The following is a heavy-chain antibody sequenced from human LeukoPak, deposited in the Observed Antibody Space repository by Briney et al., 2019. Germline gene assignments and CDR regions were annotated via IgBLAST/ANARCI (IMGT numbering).Heavy chain of an antibody. J-gene: IGHJ5*02. CDR3: AKSRWTYYDCGES. V-gene: IGHV1-2*02. CDR2: INPNSGGT. CDR1: GYTFTGYY. Sequence: GASVKVSCKASGYTFTGYYMHWVRQAPGQGLEWMGWINPNSGGTNYAQKFQGRVTMTRDTSISTAYMELSRLRSDDTAVYYCAKSRWTYYDCGESWGQGTLVTVSS. D-gene: IGHD3-22*01.